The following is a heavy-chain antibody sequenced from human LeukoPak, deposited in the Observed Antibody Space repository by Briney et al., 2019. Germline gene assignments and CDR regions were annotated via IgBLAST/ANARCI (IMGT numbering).Heavy chain of an antibody. D-gene: IGHD6-19*01. CDR3: ARDPGSFLSSSGWLNWFAP. J-gene: IGHJ5*02. CDR2: ISTYNGNT. CDR1: GYTFTNYG. Sequence: GASVKVSCKASGYTFTNYGISWVRQAPGQGLEWMGWISTYNGNTNYAQKLQGRVTMTTDTSTSTTYMELRSLRSDDTAAYYCARDPGSFLSSSGWLNWFAPWGQGTLVTVSS. V-gene: IGHV1-18*01.